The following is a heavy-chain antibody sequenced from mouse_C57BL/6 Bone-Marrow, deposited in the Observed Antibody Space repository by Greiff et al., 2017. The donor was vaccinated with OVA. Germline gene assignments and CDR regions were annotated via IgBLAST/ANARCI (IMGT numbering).Heavy chain of an antibody. CDR3: AGVRSDGYGFAY. Sequence: QVQLKESGPGLVKPSQSLFLSCSISGFPITSGYYWIWIRQSPGKPLEWMGYITHSGETFYNPSLQSPISITRETSKNQFFLQLNSVTTEDTAMYYCAGVRSDGYGFAYWGQGTLVTVSA. CDR1: GFPITSGYY. D-gene: IGHD2-3*01. V-gene: IGHV12-3*01. CDR2: ITHSGET. J-gene: IGHJ3*01.